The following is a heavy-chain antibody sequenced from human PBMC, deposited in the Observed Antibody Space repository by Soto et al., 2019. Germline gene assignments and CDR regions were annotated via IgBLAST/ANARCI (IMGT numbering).Heavy chain of an antibody. CDR3: ARAGLHLGELSLSLRAVIDY. V-gene: IGHV4-31*03. Sequence: QVQLQESGPGLVKPSQTLSLTCTVSGGSISSGGYYWSWIRQHPGKGLEWIGYIYYSGSTYYNPSLKSRVTISVDTSKNQFSLKLSSVTAADTAVYYCARAGLHLGELSLSLRAVIDYWGQGTLVTVSS. D-gene: IGHD3-16*02. CDR1: GGSISSGGYY. J-gene: IGHJ4*02. CDR2: IYYSGST.